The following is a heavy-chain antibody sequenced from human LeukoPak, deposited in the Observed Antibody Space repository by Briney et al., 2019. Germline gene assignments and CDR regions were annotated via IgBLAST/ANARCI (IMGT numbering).Heavy chain of an antibody. Sequence: SETLSLTCAVYGGSFSGYYWSWIRQPPGKGREWIGEINHSGSTNYNPSLKRRVTISVDTSKNQSSLKLSSVTAADTAVYYCANRKYQLLSSWFDPWGQGTLVTVSS. V-gene: IGHV4-34*01. J-gene: IGHJ5*02. D-gene: IGHD2-2*01. CDR3: ANRKYQLLSSWFDP. CDR1: GGSFSGYY. CDR2: INHSGST.